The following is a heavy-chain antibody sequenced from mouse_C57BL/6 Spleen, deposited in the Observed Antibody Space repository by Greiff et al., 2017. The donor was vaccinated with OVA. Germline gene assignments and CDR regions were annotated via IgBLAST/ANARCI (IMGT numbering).Heavy chain of an antibody. D-gene: IGHD2-4*01. J-gene: IGHJ3*01. Sequence: VQLQQSGAELVRPGTSVKMSCKASGYTFTNYWIGWAKQRPGHGLEWIGDIYPGGGYTNYNEKFKGKATMTADKSSSTAYMQFSSLTSEDSAIYYCARGDDYDFFAYWGQGTLVTVSA. CDR2: IYPGGGYT. V-gene: IGHV1-63*01. CDR1: GYTFTNYW. CDR3: ARGDDYDFFAY.